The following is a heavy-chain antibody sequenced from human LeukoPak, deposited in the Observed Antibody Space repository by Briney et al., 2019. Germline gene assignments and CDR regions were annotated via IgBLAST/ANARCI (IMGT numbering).Heavy chain of an antibody. J-gene: IGHJ6*02. V-gene: IGHV1-18*01. CDR3: ARRAGCSTSCYSDYYYGMDV. D-gene: IGHD2-2*01. CDR1: GYTFTSYG. Sequence: ASVKVSCKASGYTFTSYGISWVRQAPGQGLEWMGWISAYNGNTNYAQKLQGRVTMTTDTSTSTAYMELRSLRSDDTAAYYCARRAGCSTSCYSDYYYGMDVWGQGTTVTVSS. CDR2: ISAYNGNT.